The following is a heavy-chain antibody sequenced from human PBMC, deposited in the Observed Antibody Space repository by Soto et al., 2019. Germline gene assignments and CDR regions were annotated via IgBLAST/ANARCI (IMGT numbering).Heavy chain of an antibody. Sequence: GASVKVSCKASGYTFTGYYMLWVRQAPGQGLEWMGWNNPISGGTKDAQMCQGKVTMTRDTSSSTAYMEPSRLRSDDTAVYYCARGALGGSEGPVSWFDPWGQGTRVTVPQ. V-gene: IGHV1-2*02. CDR2: NNPISGGT. CDR3: ARGALGGSEGPVSWFDP. CDR1: GYTFTGYY. J-gene: IGHJ5*02. D-gene: IGHD3-16*01.